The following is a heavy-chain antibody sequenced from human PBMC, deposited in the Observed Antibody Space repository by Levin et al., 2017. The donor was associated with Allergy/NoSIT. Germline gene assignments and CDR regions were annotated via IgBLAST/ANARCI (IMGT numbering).Heavy chain of an antibody. CDR3: AREEYAYGARKGIFEF. V-gene: IGHV1-2*02. CDR1: GNTLMNKY. CDR2: MNPKSGDT. Sequence: GESLKISCQASGNTLMNKYMHWVRQAPGQGLEWMGWMNPKSGDTKSAQKFQGRVTLTRDTSTSTVFMELSSLGSDDTAVYFCAREEYAYGARKGIFEFWGQGTLVSVSS. J-gene: IGHJ4*02. D-gene: IGHD4-17*01.